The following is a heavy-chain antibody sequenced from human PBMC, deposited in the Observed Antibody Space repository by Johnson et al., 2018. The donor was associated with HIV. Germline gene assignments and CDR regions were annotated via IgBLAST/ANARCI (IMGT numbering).Heavy chain of an antibody. CDR2: INSDGSST. V-gene: IGHV3-74*02. Sequence: EVQLVESGGGLVQPGGSLRLSCAASGFTFSSYWMHWVRQAPGNGLVWVSRINSDGSSTSYADSVKGRFTISRDNAKNTLYLQMNSLRVEDTAVYYCARAIDQGYSSGWSSDVYDIWGQGTMVTVSA. D-gene: IGHD6-19*01. CDR3: ARAIDQGYSSGWSSDVYDI. J-gene: IGHJ3*02. CDR1: GFTFSSYW.